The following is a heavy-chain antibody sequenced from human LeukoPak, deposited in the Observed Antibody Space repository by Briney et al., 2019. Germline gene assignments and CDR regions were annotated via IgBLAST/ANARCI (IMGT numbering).Heavy chain of an antibody. D-gene: IGHD3-22*01. Sequence: HPGRSLRLSCAASGFTFDDYAMHWVRQAPGKGLEWVSGISWNSGSIGYADSVKGRFTISRDNVKNSLYLQMNSLRAEDTAVYYCAREHYDSSFDYWGQGTLVTVSS. CDR1: GFTFDDYA. CDR3: AREHYDSSFDY. V-gene: IGHV3-9*01. CDR2: ISWNSGSI. J-gene: IGHJ4*02.